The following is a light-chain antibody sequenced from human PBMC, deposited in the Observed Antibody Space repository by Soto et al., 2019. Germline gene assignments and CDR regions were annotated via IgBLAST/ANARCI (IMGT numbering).Light chain of an antibody. CDR1: QSIDRW. J-gene: IGKJ4*01. CDR2: DAT. Sequence: DIQMTQSPSTLSASVGDRVTITCRASQSIDRWLAWYQQKPGKAPKVLIWDATTLHRGVPSRFSGSRSGTEFALTISSLQPDDFATYYCQQYDSYPLTFGGGTKVDIK. CDR3: QQYDSYPLT. V-gene: IGKV1-5*01.